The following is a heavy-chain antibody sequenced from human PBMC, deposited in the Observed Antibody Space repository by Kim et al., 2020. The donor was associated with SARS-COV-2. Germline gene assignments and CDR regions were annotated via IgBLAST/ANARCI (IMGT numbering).Heavy chain of an antibody. D-gene: IGHD2-21*01. CDR2: IYSGGSST. CDR3: AKGRGALIPDY. Sequence: GGSLRLSCAASGFTFSSYAMSWVRQAPGKGLEWVSVIYSGGSSTYYADSVKGRFTISRDNSKNTLYLQMNSLRAEDTAVYYCAKGRGALIPDYWGQGTLVTVSS. J-gene: IGHJ4*02. V-gene: IGHV3-23*03. CDR1: GFTFSSYA.